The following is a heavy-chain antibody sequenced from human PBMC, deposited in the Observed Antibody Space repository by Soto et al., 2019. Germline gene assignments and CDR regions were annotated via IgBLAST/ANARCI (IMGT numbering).Heavy chain of an antibody. V-gene: IGHV1-3*01. J-gene: IGHJ2*01. CDR3: ARERRIYWNWYFDL. Sequence: TFTSYAMHWVRQAPGQRLEWMGWINAGNGNTKYSQKFQGRVTITRDTSASTAYMELRSLRSDDTAVYYCARERRIYWNWYFDLWGRGTLVTVSS. D-gene: IGHD5-12*01. CDR2: INAGNGNT. CDR1: TFTSYA.